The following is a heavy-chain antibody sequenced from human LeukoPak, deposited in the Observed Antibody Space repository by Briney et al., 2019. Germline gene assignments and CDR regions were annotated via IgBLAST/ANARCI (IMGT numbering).Heavy chain of an antibody. D-gene: IGHD3-22*01. CDR1: GGSISSYY. CDR3: ARDIYDSSGYGFDY. Sequence: SETLSLTCTVSGGSISSYYWSWIRQPPGKGLEWIGYIYYGGSTNYNPSLKSRVTISVDTSKNQFSLKLSSVTAADTAVYYCARDIYDSSGYGFDYWGQGTLVTVSS. V-gene: IGHV4-59*01. CDR2: IYYGGST. J-gene: IGHJ4*02.